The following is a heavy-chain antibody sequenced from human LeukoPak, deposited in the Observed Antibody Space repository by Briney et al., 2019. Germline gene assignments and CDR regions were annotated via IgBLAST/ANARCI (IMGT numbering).Heavy chain of an antibody. CDR3: ARGGYCGSTSCYLVFDP. D-gene: IGHD2-2*01. CDR2: IYYSGSA. V-gene: IGHV4-59*01. CDR1: GGSISSYY. J-gene: IGHJ5*02. Sequence: SETLSLTCTVSGGSISSYYWSWIRQPPGKGLEWIGYIYYSGSANYNPSLKSRVTISVDTSKNQFSLKLSSVTAADTAVYYCARGGYCGSTSCYLVFDPWGQGTLVTVSS.